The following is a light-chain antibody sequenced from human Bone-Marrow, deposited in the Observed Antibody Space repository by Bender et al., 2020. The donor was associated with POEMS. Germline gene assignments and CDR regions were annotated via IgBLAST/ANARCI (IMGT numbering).Light chain of an antibody. Sequence: QSVLTQPASVSGSPGQSITISCTGTSNDVGSYDLVSWYQQHPGKAPKLMIYEVNKRPSGVPDRFSGSKSGTSASLAISGLRSEDEADYYCAAWDDSLSGFFVFGTGTKVTV. J-gene: IGLJ1*01. CDR1: SNDVGSYDL. CDR3: AAWDDSLSGFFV. CDR2: EVN. V-gene: IGLV2-14*02.